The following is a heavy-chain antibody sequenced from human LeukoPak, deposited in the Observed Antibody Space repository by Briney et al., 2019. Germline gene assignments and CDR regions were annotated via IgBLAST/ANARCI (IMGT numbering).Heavy chain of an antibody. J-gene: IGHJ4*02. CDR1: GFTFSSYS. Sequence: PGGSLRLSCAASGFTFSSYSMNWVRQAPGKGLEWVSYISRSSSTRYYTDSVKGRFTISRGNAKNSLYLQMNSLRAEDTAVYYCARDLGSLWYFDYWGQGTLVTVSS. CDR2: ISRSSSTR. D-gene: IGHD2-15*01. CDR3: ARDLGSLWYFDY. V-gene: IGHV3-48*01.